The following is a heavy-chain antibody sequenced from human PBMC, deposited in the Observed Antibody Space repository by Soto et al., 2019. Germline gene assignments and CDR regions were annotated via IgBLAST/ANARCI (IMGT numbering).Heavy chain of an antibody. Sequence: PSETLSLTCTVSGGSISSYYWSWIRQPPGKGLEWIGYIYYSGSTNYNPSLKSRVTKSVDTSKNQFSLKLSSVTAADTAVYYCARVIAAAFGYWGQGTLVTVSS. CDR3: ARVIAAAFGY. CDR1: GGSISSYY. D-gene: IGHD6-13*01. J-gene: IGHJ4*02. V-gene: IGHV4-59*01. CDR2: IYYSGST.